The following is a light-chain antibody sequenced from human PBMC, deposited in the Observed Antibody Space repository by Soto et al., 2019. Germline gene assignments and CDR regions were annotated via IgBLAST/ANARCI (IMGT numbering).Light chain of an antibody. CDR1: QSIRSW. V-gene: IGKV1-5*03. CDR3: QQYNSYSPWT. Sequence: DIQMTQSPSTLSASVGDRVTITCRASQSIRSWLAWYQQKPGKAPKLLIYKASILESGVPSRFSGSGSGTEFTLTISSLQPDDVATYYCQQYNSYSPWTFGQGTKVEIK. CDR2: KAS. J-gene: IGKJ1*01.